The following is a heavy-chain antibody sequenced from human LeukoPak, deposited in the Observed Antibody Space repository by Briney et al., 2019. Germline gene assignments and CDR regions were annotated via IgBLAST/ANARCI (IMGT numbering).Heavy chain of an antibody. D-gene: IGHD3-22*01. CDR2: ASAYKGKT. CDR1: GYTFTRYG. Sequence: GASVKVSCKGSGYTFTRYGISGVRQAPGQGGEGMGWASAYKGKTNYAQKLQGRGTMTTDTATSTAYMELRSLRSDDTAVYYCARVDVGRYYYDSSGYYYGNPLGYWGQGTLVTVSS. CDR3: ARVDVGRYYYDSSGYYYGNPLGY. J-gene: IGHJ4*02. V-gene: IGHV1-18*01.